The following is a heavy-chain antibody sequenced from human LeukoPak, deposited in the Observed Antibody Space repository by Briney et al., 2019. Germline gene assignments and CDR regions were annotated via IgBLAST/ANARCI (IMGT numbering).Heavy chain of an antibody. CDR3: ARYCNAGACSMFKTFDV. Sequence: SETLSLTCTVSGGSISSSYYYWGWIRQPPGKGLEWIGSIYYSGSTYYNPSLKSRVTVSVDTSKSQLSLRLNSVTAADTSVYYCARYCNAGACSMFKTFDVWGQGTMVTVSS. D-gene: IGHD2-15*01. CDR2: IYYSGST. CDR1: GGSISSSYYY. J-gene: IGHJ3*01. V-gene: IGHV4-39*01.